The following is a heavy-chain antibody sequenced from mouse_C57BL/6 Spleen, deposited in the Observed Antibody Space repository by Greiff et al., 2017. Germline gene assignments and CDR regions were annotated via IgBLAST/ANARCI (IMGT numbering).Heavy chain of an antibody. Sequence: QVQLQQSGPELVKPGASVKISCKASGYAFSSSWMNWVKQRPGKGLEWIGRIYPGDGDTNYNGKFKGKATLNAAKSSRTAYMQLSSLTSEDSAVYSWARAPLYYGSSYWYFDVWGTGTTVTVSS. V-gene: IGHV1-82*01. CDR1: GYAFSSSW. J-gene: IGHJ1*03. D-gene: IGHD1-1*01. CDR2: IYPGDGDT. CDR3: ARAPLYYGSSYWYFDV.